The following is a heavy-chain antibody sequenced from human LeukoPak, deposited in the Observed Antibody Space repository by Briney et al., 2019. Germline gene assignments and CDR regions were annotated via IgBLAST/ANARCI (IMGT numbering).Heavy chain of an antibody. CDR1: GFTFSSYW. J-gene: IGHJ4*02. CDR2: ISSSSSYI. CDR3: ARDRAITPWDY. Sequence: GGSLRLSCAASGFTFSSYWINWVRQAPGKGLEWVSSISSSSSYIYYADSVKGRFTISRDNAKNSLYLQMNSLRAEDTAVYYCARDRAITPWDYWGQGTLVTVSS. D-gene: IGHD1-14*01. V-gene: IGHV3-21*01.